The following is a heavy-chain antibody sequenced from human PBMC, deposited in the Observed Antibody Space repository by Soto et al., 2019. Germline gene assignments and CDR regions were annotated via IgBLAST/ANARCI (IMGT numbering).Heavy chain of an antibody. CDR3: ARMGYYDYVWGSYRYTMLDY. V-gene: IGHV1-69*01. Sequence: QVQLVQSGAEVKKPGSSVKVSCKASGGTFSSYAISWVRQAPGQGLEWMGGIIPIFGTANYAQKFQGRVTITADESTSTAYMELSSLRSEDTAVYYCARMGYYDYVWGSYRYTMLDYWGQGTLVTVSS. CDR1: GGTFSSYA. D-gene: IGHD3-16*02. CDR2: IIPIFGTA. J-gene: IGHJ4*02.